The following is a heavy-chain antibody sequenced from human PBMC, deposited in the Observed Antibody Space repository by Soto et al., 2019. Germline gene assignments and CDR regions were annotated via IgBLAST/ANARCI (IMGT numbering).Heavy chain of an antibody. V-gene: IGHV3-23*01. J-gene: IGHJ6*02. CDR3: AKLKGGLGRFYGLDA. D-gene: IGHD3-3*01. CDR1: GFTFKNYA. CDR2: MSGGGTT. Sequence: GGSLRLSCRASGFTFKNYAMTWVRKCPGKGLEWVSLMSGGGTTDYADSVKGRFIISRDNSKNTLNLQMNSLRADDTAVYYCAKLKGGLGRFYGLDAWGQGXTVTVYS.